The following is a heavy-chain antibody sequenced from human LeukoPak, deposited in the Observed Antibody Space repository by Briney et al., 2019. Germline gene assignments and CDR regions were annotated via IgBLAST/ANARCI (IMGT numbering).Heavy chain of an antibody. J-gene: IGHJ6*02. V-gene: IGHV4-59*05. CDR1: GDSLSGYY. D-gene: IGHD3-22*01. Sequence: PSETLSLTCAVYGDSLSGYYWSWIRQPPGKKLEWIGSIYYSGGTYYNPSLKSRVTISVDTSKNQFSLKLNSVTAADTAVYYCATRSYYDTSGVYGMDVWGQGTTVTVSS. CDR3: ATRSYYDTSGVYGMDV. CDR2: IYYSGGT.